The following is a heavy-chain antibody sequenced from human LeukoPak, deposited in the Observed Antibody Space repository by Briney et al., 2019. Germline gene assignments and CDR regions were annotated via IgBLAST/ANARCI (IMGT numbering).Heavy chain of an antibody. D-gene: IGHD6-13*01. CDR2: ISSSTSTI. J-gene: IGHJ4*02. CDR3: AKQAAADSY. CDR1: GFTFSSYS. V-gene: IGHV3-48*01. Sequence: PGGSLRLSCAASGFTFSSYSMNWVRQAPWKGLDWVSYISSSTSTIYYTDSVKGRFTISRDNSKNTLYLQMNSLRAEDTAVYYCAKQAAADSYWGQGTLVTVSS.